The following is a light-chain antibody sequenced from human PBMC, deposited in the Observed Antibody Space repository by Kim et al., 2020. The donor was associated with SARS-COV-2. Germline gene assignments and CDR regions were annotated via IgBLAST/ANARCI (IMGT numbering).Light chain of an antibody. Sequence: SVSPGERATLSCRASQSVYSNLAWYQQKPGQAPRLLIYGASTRATGVPARFSGSGSGTEFTLSISSLQSEDSAVYYCQQYNHCPRTFGQGTKLEI. J-gene: IGKJ2*01. CDR3: QQYNHCPRT. V-gene: IGKV3-15*01. CDR1: QSVYSN. CDR2: GAS.